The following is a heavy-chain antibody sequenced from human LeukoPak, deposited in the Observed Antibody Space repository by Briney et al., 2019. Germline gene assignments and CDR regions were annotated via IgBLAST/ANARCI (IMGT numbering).Heavy chain of an antibody. V-gene: IGHV3-7*01. CDR3: ATSPRGYQLLVPGS. CDR1: GFTFSDFW. J-gene: IGHJ5*02. D-gene: IGHD2-2*01. CDR2: IDQDGSEK. Sequence: GGSLRLSCAASGFTFSDFWMTWFRQAPGKGLEWVANIDQDGSEKYHLDSVKGRLTISRDNAKNSLYLQMNSLSVEDTAVYYCATSPRGYQLLVPGSWGQGTLVTVSS.